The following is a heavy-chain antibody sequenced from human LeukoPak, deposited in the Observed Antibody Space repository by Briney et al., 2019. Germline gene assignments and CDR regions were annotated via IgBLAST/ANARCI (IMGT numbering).Heavy chain of an antibody. CDR3: ASGGYYYDSSGYHYYFDY. CDR1: GGSISSSSYY. CDR2: IYYSGST. D-gene: IGHD3-22*01. V-gene: IGHV4-39*01. J-gene: IGHJ4*02. Sequence: SETLSLTCTVSGGSISSSSYYWGWIRQPPGKGLEWIGSIYYSGSTYYNQSLKSRVAISVDTSKNQFSLKLSSVTAADTAVYYCASGGYYYDSSGYHYYFDYWGQGTLVTVSS.